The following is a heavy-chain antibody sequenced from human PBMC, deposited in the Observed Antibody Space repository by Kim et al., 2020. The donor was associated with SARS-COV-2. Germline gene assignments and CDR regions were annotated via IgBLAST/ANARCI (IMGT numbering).Heavy chain of an antibody. J-gene: IGHJ4*02. CDR2: IYYSGST. D-gene: IGHD3-16*02. CDR1: GGSISSSSYY. CDR3: RTTLRDYDYVWGSYRHFDY. V-gene: IGHV4-39*01. Sequence: SETLSLTCTVSGGSISSSSYYWGWIRQPPGKGLEWIGSIYYSGSTYYNPSLKSRVTISVDTSKNQFSLKLSSVTAADTAVYYCRTTLRDYDYVWGSYRHFDYWGQGTLVTVSS.